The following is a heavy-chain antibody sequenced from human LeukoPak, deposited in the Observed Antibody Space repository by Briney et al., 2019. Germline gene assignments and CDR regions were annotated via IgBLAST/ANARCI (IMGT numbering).Heavy chain of an antibody. V-gene: IGHV1-2*02. CDR3: AREETSGSSSASDI. Sequence: ASVKVSCKASGYTFTDHYVHWVRQAPGQGLEWMGWINPNSGGTNSAQKFQGRVTMTRDTSISTAYMELSRLRSDDTAVYYCAREETSGSSSASDIWGQGTMVTVSS. CDR1: GYTFTDHY. CDR2: INPNSGGT. J-gene: IGHJ3*02. D-gene: IGHD1-26*01.